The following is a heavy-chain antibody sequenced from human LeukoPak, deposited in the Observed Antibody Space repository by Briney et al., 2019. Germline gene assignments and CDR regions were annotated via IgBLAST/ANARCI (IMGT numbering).Heavy chain of an antibody. CDR3: ARGHGGYWFDP. CDR2: ISYSISYI. V-gene: IGHV3-21*01. CDR1: GFTFSSYT. J-gene: IGHJ5*02. Sequence: GGSLRLSCAASGFTFSSYTMNWVRQAPGKGLEWVSSISYSISYIYYADSVKGRFTISRDNAKNSLYLQMNSLRAEDTAVYYCARGHGGYWFDPWGQGTLVTVSS.